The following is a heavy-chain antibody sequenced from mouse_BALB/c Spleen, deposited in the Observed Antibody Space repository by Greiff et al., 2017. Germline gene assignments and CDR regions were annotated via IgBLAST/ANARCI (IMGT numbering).Heavy chain of an antibody. Sequence: EVQLQESGTVLARPGASVKMSCKASGYSFTSYWMHWVKQRPGQGLEWIGAIYPGNSDTSYNQKFKGKAKLTAVTSASTAYMELSSLTNEDSAVYYCTKRGIDGNYEVWFAYWGQGTLVTVSA. V-gene: IGHV1-5*01. D-gene: IGHD2-1*01. CDR1: GYSFTSYW. CDR3: TKRGIDGNYEVWFAY. CDR2: IYPGNSDT. J-gene: IGHJ3*01.